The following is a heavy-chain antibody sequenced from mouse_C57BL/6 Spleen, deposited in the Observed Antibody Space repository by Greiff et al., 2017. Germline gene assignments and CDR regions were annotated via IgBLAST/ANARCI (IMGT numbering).Heavy chain of an antibody. D-gene: IGHD2-2*01. CDR3: AIMVTEAY. V-gene: IGHV1-64*01. J-gene: IGHJ3*01. CDR2: IHPNSGST. Sequence: VQLQQPGAELVKPGASVKLSCKASGYTFTSYWMHWVKQRPGQGLEWIGMIHPNSGSTNYNEKFKSKATLTVDKSSSTGYMQLSSMTSEYSAVYYCAIMVTEAYWGQGTLVTVSA. CDR1: GYTFTSYW.